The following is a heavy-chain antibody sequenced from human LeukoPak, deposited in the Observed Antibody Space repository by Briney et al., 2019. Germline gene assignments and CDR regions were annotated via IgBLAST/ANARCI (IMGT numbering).Heavy chain of an antibody. CDR3: AIGIPALGTFDY. CDR1: GYTFIDYY. J-gene: IGHJ4*02. Sequence: GASVKVSCKASGYTFIDYYMQWVRQAPGQGLEWMGRINPNSGDTNYAQKFQGMVTMTRDTSISTAYMELTSLRSDDTAVYHCAIGIPALGTFDYWGQGTLVTVSS. V-gene: IGHV1-2*06. D-gene: IGHD6-13*01. CDR2: INPNSGDT.